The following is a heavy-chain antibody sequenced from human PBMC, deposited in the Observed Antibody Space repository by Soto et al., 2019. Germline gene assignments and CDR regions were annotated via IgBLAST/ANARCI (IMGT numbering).Heavy chain of an antibody. CDR2: INQSGIT. Sequence: SETLSLTCAVYGGSFSNYYWGWIRQPPGKGLEWIGEINQSGITNYNPSLKRRVTISEDASKNQFSLKLSSVTAADTAVYYCARGNGIASRPADYWGQGTLVTVSS. J-gene: IGHJ4*02. D-gene: IGHD6-13*01. V-gene: IGHV4-34*01. CDR3: ARGNGIASRPADY. CDR1: GGSFSNYY.